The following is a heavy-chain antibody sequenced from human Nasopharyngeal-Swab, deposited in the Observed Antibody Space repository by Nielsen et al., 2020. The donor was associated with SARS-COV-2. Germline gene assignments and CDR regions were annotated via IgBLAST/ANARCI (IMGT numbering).Heavy chain of an antibody. J-gene: IGHJ6*03. CDR2: IDPSDSYT. D-gene: IGHD2-15*01. CDR1: GYSFTSYW. CDR3: ARRAYCSGGSCYPPYYMDV. Sequence: GESLKISCKGSGYSFTSYWISWVRQMPGKGLEWMGRIDPSDSYTNYSPSFQGHVTISADKSISTAYLQWSSLKASDTAMYYCARRAYCSGGSCYPPYYMDVWGKGTTVTVSS. V-gene: IGHV5-10-1*01.